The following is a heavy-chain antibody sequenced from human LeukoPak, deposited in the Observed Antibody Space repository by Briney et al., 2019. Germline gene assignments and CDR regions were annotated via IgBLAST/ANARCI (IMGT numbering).Heavy chain of an antibody. CDR3: ARDKVISGWTYYFDY. CDR1: GGSISSSNW. J-gene: IGHJ4*02. V-gene: IGHV4-4*02. D-gene: IGHD6-19*01. Sequence: SETLSLTCAVSGGSISSSNWWSWVRPPPGKGLEWIGEIYHSGSTNYNPSLKSRVTISVGKSKNQFPLKLSSVTAADTAVYYCARDKVISGWTYYFDYWGQGTLVTVSS. CDR2: IYHSGST.